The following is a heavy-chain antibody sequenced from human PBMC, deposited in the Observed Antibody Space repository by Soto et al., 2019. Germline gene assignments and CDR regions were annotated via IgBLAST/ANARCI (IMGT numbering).Heavy chain of an antibody. V-gene: IGHV1-18*01. J-gene: IGHJ5*02. CDR3: ARGSFGYSSSWPAFWFDP. Sequence: ASVKVSCKASGYTFTSYGISWARQAPGQGLEWMGWISAYNGNTNYAQKLQGRVTMTTDTSTSTAYMELRSLRSDDTAVYYCARGSFGYSSSWPAFWFDPWGQGTLVTVSS. CDR1: GYTFTSYG. CDR2: ISAYNGNT. D-gene: IGHD6-13*01.